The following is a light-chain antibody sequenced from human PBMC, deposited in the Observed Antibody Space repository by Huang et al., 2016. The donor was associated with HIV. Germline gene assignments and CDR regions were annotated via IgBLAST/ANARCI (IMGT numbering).Light chain of an antibody. Sequence: DIQMTQSPSSLSASVGDRVTITCRASQNISNYLNWYQQKPGKAPKLRIHAASSLQSGVPSRVSGSGSGTDFTLTITSLQPEDFATYYCQQSYNTPYMYTFGQGTKLEIK. V-gene: IGKV1-39*01. CDR1: QNISNY. CDR3: QQSYNTPYMYT. CDR2: AAS. J-gene: IGKJ2*01.